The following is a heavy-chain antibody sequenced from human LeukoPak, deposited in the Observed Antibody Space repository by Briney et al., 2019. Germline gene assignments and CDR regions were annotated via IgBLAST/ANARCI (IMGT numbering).Heavy chain of an antibody. V-gene: IGHV4-59*01. CDR2: VYYSGNT. J-gene: IGHJ4*02. D-gene: IGHD2-2*01. Sequence: SETLSLTCTVSGGSISSYHWSWIRQPPGRGLEYIGHVYYSGNTDYNPSLKSRVTMSVDTSKNQFSLRLNSVTAADTAVYYCARWYCSTTTCYYLDHWGQGTLVTVSS. CDR1: GGSISSYH. CDR3: ARWYCSTTTCYYLDH.